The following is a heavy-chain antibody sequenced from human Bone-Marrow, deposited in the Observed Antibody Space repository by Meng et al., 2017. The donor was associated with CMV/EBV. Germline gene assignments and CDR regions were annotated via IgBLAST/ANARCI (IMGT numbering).Heavy chain of an antibody. CDR3: ARDFEAAAGYYYYGMDV. J-gene: IGHJ6*02. V-gene: IGHV3-74*01. Sequence: GGSLRLSCTASGFSFNNFWMHWVRQGPGKGLVWVSHIFGDGSRTTYAGAVKGRFTISRDNAKNTLYLQMNSLRAEDTAVYYCARDFEAAAGYYYYGMDVWGQGTTVTVSS. CDR1: GFSFNNFW. D-gene: IGHD6-13*01. CDR2: IFGDGSRT.